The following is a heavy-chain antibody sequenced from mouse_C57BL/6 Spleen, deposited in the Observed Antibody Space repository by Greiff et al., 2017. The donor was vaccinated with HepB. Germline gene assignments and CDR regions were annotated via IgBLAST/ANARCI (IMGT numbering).Heavy chain of an antibody. CDR3: ARRGIYYGNLGYAMDY. CDR2: IYPGDGDT. CDR1: GFNIKDYY. D-gene: IGHD2-1*01. J-gene: IGHJ4*01. Sequence: VQLQQSGAELVKPGASVKLSCTASGFNIKDYYMHWVKQRTEQGLEWIGRIYPGDGDTNYNGKFKGKATLTADKSSSTAYMQLSSLTSEDSAVYFCARRGIYYGNLGYAMDYWGQGTSVTVSS. V-gene: IGHV1-82*01.